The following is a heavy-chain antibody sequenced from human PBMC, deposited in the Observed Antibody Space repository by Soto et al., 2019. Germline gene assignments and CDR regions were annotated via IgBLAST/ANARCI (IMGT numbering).Heavy chain of an antibody. D-gene: IGHD2-21*02. Sequence: EVQLVESGGGLIQPGGSLRLSCAASGFTVSSNYMSWVRQAPGKGLEWVSVIYSGGSTNYADSVKGRFTISRDNFKNTLYLQMNSLTAEDTAVYYCARGRGGDCYFDYWGQGTLVTVSS. CDR3: ARGRGGDCYFDY. J-gene: IGHJ4*02. CDR2: IYSGGST. V-gene: IGHV3-53*01. CDR1: GFTVSSNY.